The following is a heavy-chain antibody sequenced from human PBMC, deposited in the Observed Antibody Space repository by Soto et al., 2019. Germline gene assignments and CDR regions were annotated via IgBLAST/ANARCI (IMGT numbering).Heavy chain of an antibody. J-gene: IGHJ4*02. V-gene: IGHV4-31*03. CDR3: ARDAPGVAPY. CDR2: INYRGTT. D-gene: IGHD2-15*01. Sequence: SETLCLTCTVSGGSINSGDSYWNWIRQHPEKGLEWIGYINYRGTTFYNPSLKSRIIISVDTSKNQFSLELSSVTAADTAVYYCARDAPGVAPYWGQGTPVTVSS. CDR1: GGSINSGDSY.